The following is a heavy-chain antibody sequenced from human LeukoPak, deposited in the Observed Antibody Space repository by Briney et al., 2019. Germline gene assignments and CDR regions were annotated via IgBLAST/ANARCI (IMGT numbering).Heavy chain of an antibody. CDR3: AKALPLGDYVDYFDY. J-gene: IGHJ4*02. CDR2: ISGSGGST. V-gene: IGHV3-23*01. D-gene: IGHD4-17*01. CDR1: GFTFSSYA. Sequence: QPGRSLRLSCAASGFTFSSYAMSWVRQAPGKGLEWVSAISGSGGSTYYADSVKGRFTVSRDNSKNTLYLQMNSLRAEDTAVYYCAKALPLGDYVDYFDYWGQGTLVTVS.